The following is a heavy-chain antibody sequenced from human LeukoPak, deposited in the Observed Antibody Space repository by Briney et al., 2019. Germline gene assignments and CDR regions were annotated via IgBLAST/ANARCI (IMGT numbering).Heavy chain of an antibody. CDR2: INGDGSST. Sequence: AGGSLRLSCAASGFIFNNYWMHWVRQTPGEGPLWLSRINGDGSSTSYANSVQGRFIISRDNAKHTLYLQMNSLRAEDTAVYYCTRQWHTPSDYWGQGTLVTVSS. CDR3: TRQWHTPSDY. D-gene: IGHD6-19*01. V-gene: IGHV3-74*01. CDR1: GFIFNNYW. J-gene: IGHJ4*02.